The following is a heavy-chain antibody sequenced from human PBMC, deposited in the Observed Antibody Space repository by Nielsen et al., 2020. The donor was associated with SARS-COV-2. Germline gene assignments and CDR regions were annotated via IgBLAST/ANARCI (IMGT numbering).Heavy chain of an antibody. CDR1: GFTFSSYA. J-gene: IGHJ4*02. Sequence: GESLKISCAASGFTFSSYAMHWVRQAPGKGLEWVAVISYDGNNKYYADSVQGRFTISRDNSKNTLYLQMNSLRAEDTAVYYCGRSLISSRIFDYWGQGTLVTVSS. CDR3: GRSLISSRIFDY. D-gene: IGHD6-13*01. CDR2: ISYDGNNK. V-gene: IGHV3-30*04.